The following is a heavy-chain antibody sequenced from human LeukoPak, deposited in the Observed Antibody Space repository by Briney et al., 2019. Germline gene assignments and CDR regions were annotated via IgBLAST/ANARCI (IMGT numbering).Heavy chain of an antibody. CDR2: ISVSGNT. CDR1: GFTLSSYA. V-gene: IGHV3-23*01. CDR3: AKAPVTTCSGAYCSPFDY. Sequence: GGSLRLSCAASGFTLSSYAMSWVRQAPGKGLEWVSAISVSGNTYHADSVKGRFTISRDSSKNTLYLQMNRLRAEDAAVYYCAKAPVTTCSGAYCSPFDYWGQGTLVTVSS. J-gene: IGHJ4*02. D-gene: IGHD2-21*01.